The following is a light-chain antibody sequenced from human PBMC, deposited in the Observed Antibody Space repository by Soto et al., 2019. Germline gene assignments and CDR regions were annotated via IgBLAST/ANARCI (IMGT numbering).Light chain of an antibody. Sequence: QSALTQPASVSGSPGQSITISCTGTSSDVGGYNYVYWYQQHPGKAPKVMIYEVSNRPSGVSNRFSGSKSGNTASLTVSGLQAEDEADYYCSSYTSASTLDVVFGGGTKLTVL. CDR3: SSYTSASTLDVV. J-gene: IGLJ2*01. V-gene: IGLV2-14*01. CDR1: SSDVGGYNY. CDR2: EVS.